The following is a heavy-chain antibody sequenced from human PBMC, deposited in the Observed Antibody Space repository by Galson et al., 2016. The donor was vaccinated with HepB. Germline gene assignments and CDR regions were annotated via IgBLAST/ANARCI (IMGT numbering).Heavy chain of an antibody. CDR2: IFWDDDK. V-gene: IGHV2-5*02. Sequence: LVKPTQTLTLTCSFSGFSLSSTGMGVAWIRQPPGKALEWLALIFWDDDKRYSPSLETRLTISKDTSKNQVVLTMTNIDPVDTGTYFCVHTGRHCTGDTCASPFAYWGQGTQVIVSS. CDR1: GFSLSSTGMG. J-gene: IGHJ4*02. CDR3: VHTGRHCTGDTCASPFAY. D-gene: IGHD2-8*02.